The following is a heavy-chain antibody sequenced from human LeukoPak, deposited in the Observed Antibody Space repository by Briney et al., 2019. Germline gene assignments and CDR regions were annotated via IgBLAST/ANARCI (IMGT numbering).Heavy chain of an antibody. J-gene: IGHJ4*02. CDR3: ATQRRCSGGSCYAFDY. CDR1: GGTFSNYA. CDR2: IIPFFGTA. Sequence: SVKVSCKASGGTFSNYAISWVRQAPGQGLERMGMIIPFFGTANYSQKSQGRVTITTDESTSTAYMELSSLRSEDTAVYYCATQRRCSGGSCYAFDYWGQGTLATVSS. V-gene: IGHV1-69*05. D-gene: IGHD2-15*01.